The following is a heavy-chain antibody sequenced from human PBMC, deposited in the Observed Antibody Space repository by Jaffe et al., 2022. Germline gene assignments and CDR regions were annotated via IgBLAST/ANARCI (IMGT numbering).Heavy chain of an antibody. CDR3: ARHGGGTTVTFYYYYMDV. V-gene: IGHV4-39*01. CDR1: GGSISSSSYY. CDR2: IYYSGST. Sequence: QLQLQESGPGLVKPSETLSLTCTVSGGSISSSSYYWGWIRQPPGKGLEWIGSIYYSGSTYYNRSLKSRVTISVDSSKNQFSLKLSSVTAADTAIYYCARHGGGTTVTFYYYYMDVWGKGTTVTVSS. D-gene: IGHD4-17*01. J-gene: IGHJ6*03.